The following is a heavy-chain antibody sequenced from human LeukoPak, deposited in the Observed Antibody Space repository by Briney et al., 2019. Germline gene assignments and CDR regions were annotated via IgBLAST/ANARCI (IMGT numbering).Heavy chain of an antibody. CDR3: ARDYGDYGWECDFGY. CDR2: ISYDGSNK. Sequence: PGGSLRLSCAASGFTFTSYAMHWVRQAPGKGLEWVAVISYDGSNKYYADSVKGRFTISRDNSKNTLYLQMNSLRAEDTAVYYCARDYGDYGWECDFGYWGQGTLVTVSS. V-gene: IGHV3-30*04. J-gene: IGHJ4*02. D-gene: IGHD4-17*01. CDR1: GFTFTSYA.